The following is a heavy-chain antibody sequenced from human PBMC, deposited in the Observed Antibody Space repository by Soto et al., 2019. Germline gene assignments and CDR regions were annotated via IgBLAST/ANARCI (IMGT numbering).Heavy chain of an antibody. CDR2: IIPIFGTA. Sequence: QVQLVQSGAEVKKPGSSVKVSCKASGGTFSSYAISWVRQAPGQGLEWMGGIIPIFGTANYAQKFQGRVTITADESTSTAYMELSSLRSEDTAVYYCARDHRLYYDSSGSHYYYCMDVWGQGTTVTVSS. CDR3: ARDHRLYYDSSGSHYYYCMDV. J-gene: IGHJ6*02. CDR1: GGTFSSYA. D-gene: IGHD3-22*01. V-gene: IGHV1-69*01.